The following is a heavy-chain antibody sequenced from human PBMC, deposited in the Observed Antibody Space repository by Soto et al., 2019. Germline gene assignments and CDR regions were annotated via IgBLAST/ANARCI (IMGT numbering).Heavy chain of an antibody. CDR2: IYYSGST. V-gene: IGHV4-39*01. CDR1: GGSISSSSYY. J-gene: IGHJ4*02. CDR3: ARLYYDFWSGHFDY. D-gene: IGHD3-3*01. Sequence: QLQLQESGPGLVKPSETLSLTCTVSGGSISSSSYYWGWIRQPPGKGLEWIGSIYYSGSTYYNPSLKSRVTISVDTSKNQFSLKLSSVTAADTAVYYCARLYYDFWSGHFDYWGQGTLVTVSS.